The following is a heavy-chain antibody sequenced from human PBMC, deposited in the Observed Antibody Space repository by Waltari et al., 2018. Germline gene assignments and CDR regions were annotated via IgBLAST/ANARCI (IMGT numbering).Heavy chain of an antibody. CDR2: IYYSGST. D-gene: IGHD1-1*01. CDR3: ARDAERMLEHWFDP. V-gene: IGHV4-59*01. J-gene: IGHJ5*02. CDR1: GGSISSYY. Sequence: QVQLQESGPGLVKPSETLSLTCTVSGGSISSYYWSWIRQPPGKGLEWIGYIYYSGSTNYNPSLNSRVTISVDTSKNQFSLKLSSVTAADTAVYYCARDAERMLEHWFDPWGQGTLVTVSS.